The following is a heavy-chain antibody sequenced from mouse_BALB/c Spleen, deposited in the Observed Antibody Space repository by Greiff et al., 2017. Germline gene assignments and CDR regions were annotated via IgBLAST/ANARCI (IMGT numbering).Heavy chain of an antibody. J-gene: IGHJ4*01. CDR1: GYAFTNYL. V-gene: IGHV1-54*01. D-gene: IGHD1-1*01. Sequence: QVQLQQSGAELVRPGTSVKVSCKASGYAFTNYLIEWVKQRPGQGLEWIGVINPGSGGTNYNEKFKGKATLTADKSSSTAYMQLSSLTSEDSAVYFCARGGGSSYLYAMDYWGQGTSVTVSS. CDR2: INPGSGGT. CDR3: ARGGGSSYLYAMDY.